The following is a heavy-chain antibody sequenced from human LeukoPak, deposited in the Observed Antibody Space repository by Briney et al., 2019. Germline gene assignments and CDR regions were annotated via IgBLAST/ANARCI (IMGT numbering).Heavy chain of an antibody. D-gene: IGHD5-12*01. CDR1: GFTFYTYA. V-gene: IGHV3-23*01. J-gene: IGHJ4*02. Sequence: PGGSLRLSCAASGFTFYTYAMTWVRQAPGKGLEWVSAISGSGGSTYYADSVKGRFTISRDNSKNTLYLQMNSLRAEDTAVYYCAKVRGYSGYVVDYWGQGTLVTVSS. CDR3: AKVRGYSGYVVDY. CDR2: ISGSGGST.